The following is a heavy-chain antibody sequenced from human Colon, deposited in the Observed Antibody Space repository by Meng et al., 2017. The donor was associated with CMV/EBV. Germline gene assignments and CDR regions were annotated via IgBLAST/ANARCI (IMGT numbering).Heavy chain of an antibody. CDR1: GGTFSSYA. CDR3: ARDRSGLRYCSSTSCLSYGMDV. Sequence: SVKVSCKASGGTFSSYAISWVRQAPGQGLEWMGGVIPILGIANYAQKFQGRVTITADKSTSTAYMELSSLRSEDTAVYYCARDRSGLRYCSSTSCLSYGMDVWGQGTTVTVSS. J-gene: IGHJ6*02. CDR2: VIPILGIA. V-gene: IGHV1-69*10. D-gene: IGHD2-2*01.